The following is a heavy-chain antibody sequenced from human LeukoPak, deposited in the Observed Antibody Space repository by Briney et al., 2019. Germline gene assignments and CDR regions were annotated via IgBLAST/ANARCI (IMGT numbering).Heavy chain of an antibody. Sequence: PGRSLRLSCAASGFTFSSYGMHWVRQAPGKGLEWVAVISYDGSNKYYADSVKGRFTISRDNSKNTLYLQMNSLRAEDTAVYYCAKQAWRTTVTTLYYYYMDVWGKGTTVTVSS. V-gene: IGHV3-30*18. CDR3: AKQAWRTTVTTLYYYYMDV. D-gene: IGHD4-17*01. CDR2: ISYDGSNK. CDR1: GFTFSSYG. J-gene: IGHJ6*03.